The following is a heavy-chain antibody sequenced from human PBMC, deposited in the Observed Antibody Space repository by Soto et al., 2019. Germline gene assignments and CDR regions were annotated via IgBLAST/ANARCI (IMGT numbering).Heavy chain of an antibody. D-gene: IGHD6-13*01. V-gene: IGHV1-46*01. CDR1: GYTFTSYY. J-gene: IGHJ1*01. CDR2: INPSGGST. Sequence: ASVKVSCKASGYTFTSYYMHWVRQAPGQGLEWMGIINPSGGSTSYAQKFQGRVTMTKDTSTSTVYMELSSLRSEDTAVYYCARVSAGTTHAEYFQHWGQGTLVTVSS. CDR3: ARVSAGTTHAEYFQH.